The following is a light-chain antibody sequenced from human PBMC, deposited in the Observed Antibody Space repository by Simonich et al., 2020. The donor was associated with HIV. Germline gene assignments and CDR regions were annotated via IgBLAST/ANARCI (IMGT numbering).Light chain of an antibody. Sequence: DIVMTQSPDSLSVSLGASATINCKSSQTILYNNKEYLAWYQQKPGQPPNLLIYWASARASGVPDRFSGCGSGADFTLTISSMQAEDVAVYYCQQYYGTPYTFGQGTKLEIK. J-gene: IGKJ2*01. V-gene: IGKV4-1*01. CDR1: QTILYNNKEY. CDR3: QQYYGTPYT. CDR2: WAS.